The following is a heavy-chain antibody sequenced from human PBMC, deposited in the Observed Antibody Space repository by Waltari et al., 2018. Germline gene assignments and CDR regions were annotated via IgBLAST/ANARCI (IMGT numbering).Heavy chain of an antibody. V-gene: IGHV4-61*02. CDR3: ARNSYYDNAFDI. D-gene: IGHD3-22*01. CDR2: IHTSGST. Sequence: QVQLQESGPGLVKPSQTLSLTCTVSGASITRGRYYWCWIRQPAGKGLEWIGRIHTSGSTNYTPSLNSRVTISRDTSKNQFSLELTSVTAADTAVYYCARNSYYDNAFDIWGLGTAVTVSS. J-gene: IGHJ3*02. CDR1: GASITRGRYY.